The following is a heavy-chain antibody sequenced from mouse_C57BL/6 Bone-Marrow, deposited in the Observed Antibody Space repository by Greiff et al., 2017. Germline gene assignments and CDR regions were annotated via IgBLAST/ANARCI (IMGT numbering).Heavy chain of an antibody. CDR1: GYTFTSYW. CDR3: ASPGGSSLYYAMDY. V-gene: IGHV1-74*01. Sequence: QVQLQQPGAELVKPGASVKVSCKASGYTFTSYWMHWVKQRPGQGLEWIGRIHPSDSDTNYNQKFKGKATLTEDKSSSTAYMQLSSLTSEDAAVYYCASPGGSSLYYAMDYWGQGTSVTVSS. J-gene: IGHJ4*01. D-gene: IGHD1-1*01. CDR2: IHPSDSDT.